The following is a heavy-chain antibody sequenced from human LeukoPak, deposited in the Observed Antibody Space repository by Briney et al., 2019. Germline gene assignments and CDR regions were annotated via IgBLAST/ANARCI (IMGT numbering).Heavy chain of an antibody. CDR2: IYSGGNT. CDR3: ARCGPDYNGLGMRNYGMDV. Sequence: SFTVSRLASGFAVSGKYMSWVGQAPGKELEWVSVIYSGGNTFYADSVKGRFTISRDNSKNTLYLQMNSLRAEDTAVYYCARCGPDYNGLGMRNYGMDVWGKGATATVSS. D-gene: IGHD3-10*01. J-gene: IGHJ6*01. V-gene: IGHV3-53*01. CDR1: GFAVSGKY.